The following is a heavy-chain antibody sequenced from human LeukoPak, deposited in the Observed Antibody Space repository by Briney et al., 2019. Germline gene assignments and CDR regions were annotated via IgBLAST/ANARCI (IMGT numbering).Heavy chain of an antibody. CDR2: IKQDGSET. D-gene: IGHD4-17*01. Sequence: PGGSLRLSCAVSRFTFSSNWMTWVRQAPGKGLEWVANIKQDGSETHYVDSVKGRFTISRDNAQNSVYLQMNSLRAEDTALYYCAKDYGDFPGPIEHWGQGTLVTVSS. J-gene: IGHJ1*01. CDR1: RFTFSSNW. V-gene: IGHV3-7*03. CDR3: AKDYGDFPGPIEH.